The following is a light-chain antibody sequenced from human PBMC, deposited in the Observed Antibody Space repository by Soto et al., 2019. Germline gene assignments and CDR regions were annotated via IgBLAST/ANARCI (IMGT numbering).Light chain of an antibody. J-gene: IGKJ5*01. V-gene: IGKV3D-15*01. CDR3: QQYNNWPPIT. CDR1: QSVSSK. CDR2: TVS. Sequence: EIVMTQSPATLSVSPGERATLSCRASQSVSSKLAWYQQKPGQAPRLLIHTVSTRATGIPARFSGSGSGTEFTLTLSSLQSEDFAVYYCQQYNNWPPITFGQGTRLEIK.